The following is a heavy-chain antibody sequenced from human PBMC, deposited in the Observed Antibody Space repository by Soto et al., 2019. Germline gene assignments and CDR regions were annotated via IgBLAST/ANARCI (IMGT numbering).Heavy chain of an antibody. J-gene: IGHJ5*02. V-gene: IGHV6-1*01. D-gene: IGHD3-10*01. Sequence: SQTLSLACALSADSVSSYSAAWNWIRQSPSGGLEWLGRTYYRSRFFSDYAESVKSRIIINPDTSKNQFSLQLKSVTPEDTAVYYCVRDRYSSSGWFDPWGQGTPVTVSS. CDR3: VRDRYSSSGWFDP. CDR1: ADSVSSYSAA. CDR2: TYYRSRFFS.